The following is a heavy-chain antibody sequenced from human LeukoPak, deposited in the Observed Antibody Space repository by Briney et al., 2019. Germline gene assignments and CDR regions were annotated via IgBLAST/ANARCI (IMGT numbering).Heavy chain of an antibody. Sequence: PGGSLRLSCAASGFTFSSYAMHWVRQAPGKGLERVAVISYDGSNKYYADSVKGRFTISRDNSKNTLYLQMNSLRAEDTAVYFCARAVVGITVSRGMDVWGQGTTVTVSS. J-gene: IGHJ6*02. V-gene: IGHV3-30*04. CDR2: ISYDGSNK. CDR1: GFTFSSYA. CDR3: ARAVVGITVSRGMDV. D-gene: IGHD3-9*01.